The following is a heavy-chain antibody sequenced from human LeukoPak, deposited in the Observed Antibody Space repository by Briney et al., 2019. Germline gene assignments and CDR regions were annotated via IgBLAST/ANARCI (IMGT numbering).Heavy chain of an antibody. CDR3: ARDEGLNWFDP. CDR2: IKQDGSEK. CDR1: GFTFCSHW. J-gene: IGHJ5*02. Sequence: GGSLRLSCAASGFTFCSHWRGWVRQAPGKGLEWVANIKQDGSEKYYVDSVKGRFTISRDNAKNSLYLQMNSLRAEDPAVNYCARDEGLNWFDPWGQGTLVTVSS. V-gene: IGHV3-7*01. D-gene: IGHD3/OR15-3a*01.